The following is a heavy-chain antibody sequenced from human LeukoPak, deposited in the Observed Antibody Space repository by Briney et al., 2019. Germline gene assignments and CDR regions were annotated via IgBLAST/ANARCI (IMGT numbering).Heavy chain of an antibody. J-gene: IGHJ4*02. V-gene: IGHV1-2*02. CDR1: GGTFSSYA. CDR2: INPNSGGT. Sequence: ASVKVSCKASGGTFSSYAINWVRQAPGQGLEWMGWINPNSGGTHCAQKFQDRVTMTRDTSITTAYMELSRLRSDDTAVYYCARDVRMAIPSGGYWGQGTLVTVSS. D-gene: IGHD2-2*02. CDR3: ARDVRMAIPSGGY.